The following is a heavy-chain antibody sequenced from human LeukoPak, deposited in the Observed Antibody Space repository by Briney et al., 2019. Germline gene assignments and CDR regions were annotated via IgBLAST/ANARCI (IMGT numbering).Heavy chain of an antibody. J-gene: IGHJ4*02. V-gene: IGHV3-21*01. D-gene: IGHD2-2*01. Sequence: PGGSLRLSCAASGFTFSSYSMNWVRQAPGKGLEWVSSISSSSSYIYYADSVKGRFTISRDNAKNSLYLQMISLRAEDTAVYYCARDSDCSSTSCPSTGLDYWGQGTLVTVSS. CDR1: GFTFSSYS. CDR2: ISSSSSYI. CDR3: ARDSDCSSTSCPSTGLDY.